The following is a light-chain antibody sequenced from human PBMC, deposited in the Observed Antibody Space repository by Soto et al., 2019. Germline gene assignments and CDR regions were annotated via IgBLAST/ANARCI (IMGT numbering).Light chain of an antibody. CDR3: QQYKNWPFT. Sequence: EIVMTQSPATLSVSPGEGVTLSCRASQSISSNLAWYHQKPGQAPRLLIYAASTRATDIPARFSGSGSGTEFTLTISSLQSEDFAVYHCQQYKNWPFTFGPGTKVDIK. CDR1: QSISSN. CDR2: AAS. J-gene: IGKJ3*01. V-gene: IGKV3-15*01.